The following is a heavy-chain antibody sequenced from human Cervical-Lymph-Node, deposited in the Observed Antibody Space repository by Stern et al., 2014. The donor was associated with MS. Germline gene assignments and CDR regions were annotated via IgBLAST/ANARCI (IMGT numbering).Heavy chain of an antibody. J-gene: IGHJ6*02. Sequence: QLVQSGPEVKKPGTSVKVSCKASGFTFSSSAVHWVRQARGQRLECVGWIVAGSGNTNYAQKFQERVSITRDMSTSTAYMELSSLRSEDTAVYYCAARYSSNWYDYYYGLDVWGQGTTVTVSS. D-gene: IGHD6-13*01. CDR2: IVAGSGNT. CDR1: GFTFSSSA. CDR3: AARYSSNWYDYYYGLDV. V-gene: IGHV1-58*01.